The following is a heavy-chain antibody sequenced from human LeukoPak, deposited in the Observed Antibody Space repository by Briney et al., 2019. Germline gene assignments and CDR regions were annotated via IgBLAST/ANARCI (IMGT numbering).Heavy chain of an antibody. J-gene: IGHJ5*02. CDR3: TRTRREALGLPDL. D-gene: IGHD5-12*01. V-gene: IGHV3-74*01. CDR2: LSPDGSST. CDR1: GFTFSSYW. Sequence: GGSLRLSCAASGFTFSSYWMQWVRQAPGKGLVWVSRLSPDGSSTTSADSVKGRFTISRDNAKNTLYLQIGSLRADDTAVYYCTRTRREALGLPDLWGKGTLVTVSS.